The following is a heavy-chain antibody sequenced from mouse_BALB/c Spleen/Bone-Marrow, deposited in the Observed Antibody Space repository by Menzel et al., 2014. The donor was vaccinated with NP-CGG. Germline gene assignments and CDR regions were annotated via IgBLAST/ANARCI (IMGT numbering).Heavy chain of an antibody. D-gene: IGHD1-3*01. J-gene: IGHJ3*01. CDR2: VDPSDGYT. Sequence: QVQLQQPGAELVTPGASVKLSCKASGYTFTTYWMHWVKQRPGHGLEWIGQVDPSDGYTNYSQMFKGEATLTVDKSSSTAYMQLSSLSSEDSAVYYCARGGDNFAWFAYWGQGTLVTVSA. CDR1: GYTFTTYW. V-gene: IGHV1-69*02. CDR3: ARGGDNFAWFAY.